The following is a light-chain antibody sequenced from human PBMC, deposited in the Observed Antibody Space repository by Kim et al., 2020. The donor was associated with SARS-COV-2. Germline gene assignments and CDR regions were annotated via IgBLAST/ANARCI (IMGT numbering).Light chain of an antibody. CDR2: DVT. CDR1: SSDVGHYNS. CDR3: NSYTSSTSDV. V-gene: IGLV2-14*01. J-gene: IGLJ1*01. Sequence: QSALTQPASVSGSPGQSITISCTGTSSDVGHYNSVSWYQQHPGKAPKLMIYDVTKRPSRVSIRFSGSKSGNTASLTISGLQAEDEADYYCNSYTSSTSDVFGTGTKVTVL.